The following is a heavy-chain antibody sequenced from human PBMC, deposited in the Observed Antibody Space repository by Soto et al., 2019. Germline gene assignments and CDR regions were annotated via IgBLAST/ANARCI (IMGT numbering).Heavy chain of an antibody. J-gene: IGHJ6*02. V-gene: IGHV1-69*05. D-gene: IGHD3-22*01. Sequence: SVKVSCKASGGTFSSYAISWVRQAPGQGLEWMGGIIPIFGTANYAQKLQGRVTMTTDTSTSTTYMELRSLRSDDTAVYYCARDTLIGDDSSGYYYHYYYYYGMDVWGQGTTVTVSS. CDR3: ARDTLIGDDSSGYYYHYYYYYGMDV. CDR2: IIPIFGTA. CDR1: GGTFSSYA.